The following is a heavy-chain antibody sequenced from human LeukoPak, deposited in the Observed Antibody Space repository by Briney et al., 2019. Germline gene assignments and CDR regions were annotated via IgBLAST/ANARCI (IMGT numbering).Heavy chain of an antibody. Sequence: SETLSLTCTVSGGSIISSSYYWSWIGQPAGKALAWIGRIYTSGSTNYNPSLKSRVTMSVDTSKNQFSLKLSSVTAADTAVYYCAREGTYYDFWSGYFDYWGQGTLVTVSS. D-gene: IGHD3-3*01. CDR2: IYTSGST. CDR1: GGSIISSSYY. V-gene: IGHV4-61*02. J-gene: IGHJ4*02. CDR3: AREGTYYDFWSGYFDY.